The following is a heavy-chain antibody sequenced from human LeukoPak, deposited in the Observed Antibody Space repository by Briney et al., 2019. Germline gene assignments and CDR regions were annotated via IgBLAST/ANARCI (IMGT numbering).Heavy chain of an antibody. CDR2: IWYDGSNK. V-gene: IGHV3-33*08. D-gene: IGHD3-10*01. J-gene: IGHJ4*02. CDR3: ARLLWFGELSVFDY. Sequence: QTGGSLRLSCAASGFTFSSYAMHWVRQAPGKGLEWVAVIWYDGSNKYYADSVKGRFTISRDNSKNTLYLQMNSLRAEDTAVYYCARLLWFGELSVFDYWGQGTLVTVSS. CDR1: GFTFSSYA.